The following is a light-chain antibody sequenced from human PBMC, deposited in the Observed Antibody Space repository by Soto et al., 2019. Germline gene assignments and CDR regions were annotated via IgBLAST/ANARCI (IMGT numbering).Light chain of an antibody. CDR3: AAWDDTLNGPV. CDR1: SSNIGSNS. J-gene: IGLJ2*01. V-gene: IGLV1-44*01. Sequence: QSVLTQPPSASGTPGQRVSISCSGSSSNIGSNSVTWYQQXLGXXXXXXXYGSNQRPSGVPDRFSGSKSGTSASLAISGLQSEDESDYYCAAWDDTLNGPVFGGGTKVTVL. CDR2: GSN.